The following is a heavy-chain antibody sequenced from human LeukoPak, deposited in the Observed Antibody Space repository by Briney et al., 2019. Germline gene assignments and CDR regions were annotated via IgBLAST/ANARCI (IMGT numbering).Heavy chain of an antibody. D-gene: IGHD5-18*01. CDR1: GGSFSGYY. V-gene: IGHV4-34*01. CDR3: ARFLVDTAMAAYNWFDP. J-gene: IGHJ5*02. Sequence: SETLSLTCAVYGGSFSGYYWSWIRQPPGEGLEWIGEINHSGSTNYNPSLKSRVTISVDTSKNQFSLKLSSVTAADTAVYYCARFLVDTAMAAYNWFDPWGQGTLVTVSS. CDR2: INHSGST.